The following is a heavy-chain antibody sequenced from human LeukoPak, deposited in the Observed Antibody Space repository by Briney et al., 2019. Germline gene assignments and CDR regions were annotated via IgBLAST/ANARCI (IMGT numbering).Heavy chain of an antibody. CDR2: IYYSGST. D-gene: IGHD3-10*01. CDR3: ASCYYYGSGSCDAFDI. CDR1: GDSLSISSYY. V-gene: IGHV4-39*07. Sequence: TSETLSLTCTVSGDSLSISSYYWGWIRQPPGKGLEWLGSIYYSGSTYYNPSLKSRVTISVDTSKNQFSLKLSSVTAADTAVYYCASCYYYGSGSCDAFDIWGERTMVSVSS. J-gene: IGHJ3*02.